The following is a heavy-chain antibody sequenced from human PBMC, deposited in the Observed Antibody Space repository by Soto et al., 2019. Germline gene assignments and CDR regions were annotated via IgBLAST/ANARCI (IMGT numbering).Heavy chain of an antibody. CDR2: IKSKTDGGTT. J-gene: IGHJ3*02. CDR3: TTERGSRGAFDI. D-gene: IGHD3-10*01. Sequence: GGSLRHSCAASGFTFSNAWMSWVRQAPGKGLEWVGRIKSKTDGGTTDYAAPVKGRFTISRDDSKNTLYLQMNSLKTEDTAVYYCTTERGSRGAFDIWGQGTMVTVSS. CDR1: GFTFSNAW. V-gene: IGHV3-15*01.